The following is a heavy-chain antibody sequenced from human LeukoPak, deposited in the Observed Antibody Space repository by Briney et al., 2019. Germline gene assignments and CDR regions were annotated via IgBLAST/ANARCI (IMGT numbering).Heavy chain of an antibody. Sequence: PSETLSLTCTVSGDSISTPGDHWAWIRQPPGKGLEWIGSLYHSGSTYYKPSLKSRATISVDKSKNQCSLKLRSVTSASTTVYYFARHALATVTAPSFDYWGQGTLVTVSS. CDR2: LYHSGST. J-gene: IGHJ4*02. V-gene: IGHV4-39*01. CDR3: ARHALATVTAPSFDY. D-gene: IGHD4-11*01. CDR1: GDSISTPGDH.